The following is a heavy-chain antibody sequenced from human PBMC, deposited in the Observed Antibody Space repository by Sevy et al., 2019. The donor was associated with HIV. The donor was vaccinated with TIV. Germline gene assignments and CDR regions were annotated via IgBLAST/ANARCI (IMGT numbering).Heavy chain of an antibody. V-gene: IGHV3-9*01. CDR2: ISWNSGSM. CDR1: GFTFGNYA. CDR3: AKGGRGGNSSAGLDD. Sequence: GGSLRLSCAGSGFTFGNYAMYWVRQSPGKGLEWVSSISWNSGSMGYADAVEGRFTISRDNTKNSLNLEMNSLRPEDTALDYCAKGGRGGNSSAGLDDWGQGTRVTVSS. J-gene: IGHJ6*02. D-gene: IGHD2-21*02.